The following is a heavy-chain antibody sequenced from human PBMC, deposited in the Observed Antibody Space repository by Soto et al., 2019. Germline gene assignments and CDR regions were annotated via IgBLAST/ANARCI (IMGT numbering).Heavy chain of an antibody. Sequence: GASVKVSCQASGYTFTGYYMHWVRQAPGQGLEWMGWINPNSGGTNYAQKFQGRVTMTRDTSISTAYMELSRLRSDDTAVYYCARRGGYYPYCFDYWGQGTLVTVSS. D-gene: IGHD3-22*01. CDR2: INPNSGGT. CDR3: ARRGGYYPYCFDY. J-gene: IGHJ4*02. V-gene: IGHV1-2*02. CDR1: GYTFTGYY.